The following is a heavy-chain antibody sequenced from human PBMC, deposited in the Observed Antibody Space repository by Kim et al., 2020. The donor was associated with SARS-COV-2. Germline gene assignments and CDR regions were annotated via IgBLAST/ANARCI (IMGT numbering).Heavy chain of an antibody. CDR3: EKDMAGIRGIGV. D-gene: IGHD3-10*01. Sequence: GGSLRLSCEASGFTFKCCCMRWVRQAPGQGLEWVAAVSYDGSEKFSADSAKGRFTISRYRSENMMYLQLNSHRPEDTGAYYCEKDMAGIRGIGVWRLG. CDR2: VSYDGSEK. CDR1: GFTFKCCC. J-gene: IGHJ6*02. V-gene: IGHV3-30*18.